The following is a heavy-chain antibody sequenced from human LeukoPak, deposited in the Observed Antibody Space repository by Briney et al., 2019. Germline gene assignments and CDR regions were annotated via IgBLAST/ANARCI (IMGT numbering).Heavy chain of an antibody. CDR2: ISGRSSHV. D-gene: IGHD3-16*01. Sequence: PGGSLRLSCSASGFSFSDYDMNWVRQAPGRGLEWVSAISGRSSHVYYGESVKGRFTISRDNAKNSLYLQLDSLGVEDTAVYYCGRAFPPLRTSSAGDLWGQGTLVTVSS. J-gene: IGHJ1*01. CDR3: GRAFPPLRTSSAGDL. V-gene: IGHV3-21*01. CDR1: GFSFSDYD.